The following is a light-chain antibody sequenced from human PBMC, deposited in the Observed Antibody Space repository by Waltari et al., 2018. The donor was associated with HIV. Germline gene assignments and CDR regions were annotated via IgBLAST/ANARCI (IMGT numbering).Light chain of an antibody. CDR3: AAWDDSLRSLV. J-gene: IGLJ3*02. CDR2: RVN. V-gene: IGLV1-47*01. CDR1: TTNIGINY. Sequence: QSVVTQPPSASGTPGQRVTISCSGSTTNIGINYVYWYQQLPGTAPKLLISRVNPLPSGGPDRFSGSKSGTAASLAISGLQSEDEADYYCAAWDDSLRSLVFGGGTKLTVL.